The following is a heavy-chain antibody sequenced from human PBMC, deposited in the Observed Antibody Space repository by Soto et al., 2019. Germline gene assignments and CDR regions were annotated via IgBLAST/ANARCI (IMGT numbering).Heavy chain of an antibody. Sequence: QITLKESGPTLVKPTQTLTLTCTFSGFSLSTDGVGVGWIRQPPGKALEWLALIYWDDDKRYSPSLESRLTITQDTSKNQVVLTMTNMDPVDTATYYCAHRRGYDILPGINFDFWGQGTLVTVSS. CDR2: IYWDDDK. V-gene: IGHV2-5*02. D-gene: IGHD3-9*01. J-gene: IGHJ4*02. CDR1: GFSLSTDGVG. CDR3: AHRRGYDILPGINFDF.